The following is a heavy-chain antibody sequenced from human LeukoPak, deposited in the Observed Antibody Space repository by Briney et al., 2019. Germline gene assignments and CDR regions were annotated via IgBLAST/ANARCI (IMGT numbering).Heavy chain of an antibody. D-gene: IGHD6-19*01. J-gene: IGHJ4*02. CDR2: INAGNGNT. CDR1: GYTFSSYN. CDR3: ATHRLQYSSGWYV. Sequence: ASVKVSCKASGYTFSSYNMHWVRQAPGQRLEWMGWINAGNGNTKFSQKFQGRVTITRDTSASTGYMELSSPRSEDTAIYYCATHRLQYSSGWYVWGQGTLVTVSS. V-gene: IGHV1-3*01.